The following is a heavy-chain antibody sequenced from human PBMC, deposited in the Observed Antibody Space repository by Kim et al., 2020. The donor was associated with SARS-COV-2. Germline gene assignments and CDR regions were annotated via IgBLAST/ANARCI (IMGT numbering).Heavy chain of an antibody. CDR3: TTSFLKLLWFGELSDDAFDI. D-gene: IGHD3-10*01. Sequence: GGSLRLSCAASGFTFSNAWMSWVRQAPGKGLEWVGRIKSKTDGGTTDYAAPVKGRFTISRDDSKNTLYLQMNSLKTEDTAVYYCTTSFLKLLWFGELSDDAFDIWGQGTMVTVSS. V-gene: IGHV3-15*01. CDR1: GFTFSNAW. CDR2: IKSKTDGGTT. J-gene: IGHJ3*02.